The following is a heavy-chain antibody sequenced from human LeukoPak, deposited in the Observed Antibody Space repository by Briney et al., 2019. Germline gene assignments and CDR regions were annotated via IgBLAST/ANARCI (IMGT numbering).Heavy chain of an antibody. V-gene: IGHV3-30*02. D-gene: IGHD3-10*01. Sequence: GGSLRLSCAASGFTFSSYGMHWVRQAPGKGLEWVAFIRYDGSNKYYADSVKGRFTISRDNSKNTLYLQMNSLETEDTAVYYCTTDPGTYYYGSGSYPPIDYWGQGTLVTVSS. J-gene: IGHJ4*02. CDR1: GFTFSSYG. CDR2: IRYDGSNK. CDR3: TTDPGTYYYGSGSYPPIDY.